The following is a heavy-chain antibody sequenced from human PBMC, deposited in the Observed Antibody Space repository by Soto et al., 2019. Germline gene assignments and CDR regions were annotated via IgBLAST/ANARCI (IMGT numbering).Heavy chain of an antibody. V-gene: IGHV3-53*01. CDR1: GFTVSSNY. J-gene: IGHJ4*02. D-gene: IGHD1-7*01. Sequence: HPGGSLRLSCAASGFTVSSNYMSWVRQAPGKGLEWVSVLFIGGSTYYADSVKGRFTISRDNSKNTLYLQMNSLRVEDTAIYYCAKVGTVHSYYFDYWGQGTLVTVSS. CDR2: LFIGGST. CDR3: AKVGTVHSYYFDY.